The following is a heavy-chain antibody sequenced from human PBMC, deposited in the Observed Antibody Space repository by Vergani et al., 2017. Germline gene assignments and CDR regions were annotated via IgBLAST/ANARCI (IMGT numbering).Heavy chain of an antibody. CDR3: ARQFWVSQGVGAFET. V-gene: IGHV4-38-2*01. J-gene: IGHJ3*02. D-gene: IGHD3-16*01. CDR2: IYHSGST. Sequence: QVQLQESGPGLVKPSETLSLTCAVSGYSISSGYYWGWIRQPPGKGLEWIGSIYHSGSTYYNPSLKSRVTISVDESRNLFSLRLTTLTAADTAVYYCARQFWVSQGVGAFETWGRGTEVSVSS. CDR1: GYSISSGYY.